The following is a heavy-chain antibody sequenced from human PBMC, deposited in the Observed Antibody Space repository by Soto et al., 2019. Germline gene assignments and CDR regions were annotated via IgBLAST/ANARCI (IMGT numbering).Heavy chain of an antibody. CDR1: GYTFTNYY. CDR2: IYPSGGST. CDR3: ARDFSGPMDY. D-gene: IGHD3-10*01. J-gene: IGHJ4*02. Sequence: ASLKGSCKAAGYTFTNYYMHWGRQAPGQGLEWMGIIYPSGGSTRNAQKFQGRVTMTRDTSTSTVYMELSSLRSEDTAVYYCARDFSGPMDYWGRGTLVTVSS. V-gene: IGHV1-46*01.